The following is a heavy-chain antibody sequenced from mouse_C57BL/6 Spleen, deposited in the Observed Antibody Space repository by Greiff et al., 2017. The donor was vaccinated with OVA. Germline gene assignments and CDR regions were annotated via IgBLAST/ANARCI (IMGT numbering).Heavy chain of an antibody. CDR1: GYTFTSYW. D-gene: IGHD3-3*01. CDR3: ATGTEFDY. V-gene: IGHV1-69*01. J-gene: IGHJ2*01. Sequence: QVQLQQSGAELVMPGASVKLSCKASGYTFTSYWMHWVKQRPGQGLEWIGEIDPSDSYTNYNQKLKGKSTLTVDKSSSTAYMQLSSLTSEDSAVYYCATGTEFDYWGQGTTLTVSS. CDR2: IDPSDSYT.